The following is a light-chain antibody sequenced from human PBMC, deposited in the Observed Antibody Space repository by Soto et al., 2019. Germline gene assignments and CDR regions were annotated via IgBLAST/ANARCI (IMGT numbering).Light chain of an antibody. Sequence: QSVLTQPASVSVSPGQSITISCTGTSTDPATYDLVSWYQQHPGKAPQLIIYEVAKRPSGVSARFSGSQSGDTASLTISGLQAADEAYYYCCSRLFGGGTKVTVL. CDR2: EVA. CDR1: STDPATYDL. CDR3: CSRL. V-gene: IGLV2-23*02. J-gene: IGLJ2*01.